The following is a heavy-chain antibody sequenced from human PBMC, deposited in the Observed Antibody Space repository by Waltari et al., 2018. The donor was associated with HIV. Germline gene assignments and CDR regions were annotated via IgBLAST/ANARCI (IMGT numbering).Heavy chain of an antibody. CDR2: MYHSGST. V-gene: IGHV4-4*02. Sequence: QVQLQESGPGLVKPSETLSLTCAVSGGPISSYNWWSWVRQPPGQGLEWIGEMYHSGSTNYNPSLKSRVTISVDKSKNQFSLKLSSVTAADTAVYYCAKVLTGDYGSSWFDPWGQGTLVTVSS. J-gene: IGHJ5*02. D-gene: IGHD4-17*01. CDR1: GGPISSYNW. CDR3: AKVLTGDYGSSWFDP.